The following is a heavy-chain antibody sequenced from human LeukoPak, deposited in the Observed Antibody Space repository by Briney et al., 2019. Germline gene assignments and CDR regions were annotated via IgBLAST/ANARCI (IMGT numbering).Heavy chain of an antibody. V-gene: IGHV4-34*01. CDR1: GGSFSGYY. Sequence: KASETLSLTCAVYGGSFSGYYWSWIRQPPGKGLEWIGEINHSGSTNYNPSLKSRVTISVDTSKNQFSLKLSSVTAADTAVYYCARRDVLRYFDWLFGPWFDPWGQGTLVTVSS. D-gene: IGHD3-9*01. CDR2: INHSGST. CDR3: ARRDVLRYFDWLFGPWFDP. J-gene: IGHJ5*02.